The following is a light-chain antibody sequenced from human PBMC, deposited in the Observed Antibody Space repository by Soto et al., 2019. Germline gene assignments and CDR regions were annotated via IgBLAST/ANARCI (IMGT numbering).Light chain of an antibody. CDR3: QQYLRSPLT. Sequence: EIVLTQSPATLSLSPGERATLSCRASQSVSRYLAWYQQKPGQAPRLLIYDASNRATGIPARFSGSGSGTDFTLTISSLEPEDFAVYYCQQYLRSPLTFGGGTKVDIK. CDR2: DAS. CDR1: QSVSRY. V-gene: IGKV3-11*01. J-gene: IGKJ4*01.